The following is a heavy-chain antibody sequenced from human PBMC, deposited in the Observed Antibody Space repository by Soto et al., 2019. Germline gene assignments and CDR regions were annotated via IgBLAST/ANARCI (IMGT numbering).Heavy chain of an antibody. V-gene: IGHV4-31*03. D-gene: IGHD6-13*01. CDR1: GGSISSGGYY. J-gene: IGHJ5*02. CDR2: IYYSGST. CDR3: ARTPRESSYIASWFDP. Sequence: SETLSLTCTVSGGSISSGGYYWSWIRQHPGKGLEWIGYIYYSGSTYYNPSLKSRVTISVDTSKNQFSLKLSSVTAADTAVYYCARTPRESSYIASWFDPWGQGTLVTVSS.